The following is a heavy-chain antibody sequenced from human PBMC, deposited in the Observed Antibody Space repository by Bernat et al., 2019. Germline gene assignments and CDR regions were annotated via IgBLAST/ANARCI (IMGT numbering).Heavy chain of an antibody. V-gene: IGHV3-15*07. Sequence: EVQLVESGGGLVKPGGSLRLSCTASGFTFDHAWMNWVRQAPGKGLEWVGRIKNRLSGGTSDYAAAVKGRFSISRDDPKNTVYLQMSSLAIEDTGVYYCMAEFLGWEIPKGDLFWGQGTPVTVSS. CDR2: IKNRLSGGTS. J-gene: IGHJ4*02. D-gene: IGHD1-26*01. CDR3: MAEFLGWEIPKGDLF. CDR1: GFTFDHAW.